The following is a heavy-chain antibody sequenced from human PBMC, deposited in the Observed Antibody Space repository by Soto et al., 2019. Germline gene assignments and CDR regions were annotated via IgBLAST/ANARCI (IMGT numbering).Heavy chain of an antibody. D-gene: IGHD4-17*01. J-gene: IGHJ5*02. V-gene: IGHV3-11*01. CDR2: ISSSGSTI. Sequence: GGSLRLSCAASGFTFSDYYMSWIRQAPGKGLEWVSYISSSGSTIYYADSVKGRFTISRDNAKNSLYLQMNSLRAEDTAVYYCARVSGIYYGDYESFFGWFDPWGQGTLVTVSS. CDR1: GFTFSDYY. CDR3: ARVSGIYYGDYESFFGWFDP.